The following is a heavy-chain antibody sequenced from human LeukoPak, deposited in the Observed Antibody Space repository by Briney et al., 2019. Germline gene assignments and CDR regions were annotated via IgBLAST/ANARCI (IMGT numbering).Heavy chain of an antibody. Sequence: GGSLRLSCAASGFTFDDYAMHWVRQAPGKGLEWVSGISWNSGSIGYADSVKGRLTISRDNAKNSLYLQMNSLRAEDTALYYCAKDRGAVAGIDFDYWGQGTLVTVSS. CDR1: GFTFDDYA. D-gene: IGHD6-19*01. J-gene: IGHJ4*02. CDR2: ISWNSGSI. V-gene: IGHV3-9*01. CDR3: AKDRGAVAGIDFDY.